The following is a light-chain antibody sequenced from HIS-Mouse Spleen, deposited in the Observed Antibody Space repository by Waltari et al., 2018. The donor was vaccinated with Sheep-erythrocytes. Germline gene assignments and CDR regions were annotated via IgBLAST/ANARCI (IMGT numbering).Light chain of an antibody. J-gene: IGLJ3*02. Sequence: QSALTQPASVSGSPGQSITIPCTGTSSDVGSYNLVSWYQQHPGKAPKLMIYEGSKLPSVVSNRFSGSKSGNTASLTISGLQAEDEADYYCCSYAGSSTPWVFGGGTKLTVL. V-gene: IGLV2-23*01. CDR2: EGS. CDR3: CSYAGSSTPWV. CDR1: SSDVGSYNL.